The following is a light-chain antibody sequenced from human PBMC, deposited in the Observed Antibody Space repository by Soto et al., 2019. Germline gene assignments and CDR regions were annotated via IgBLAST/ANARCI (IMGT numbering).Light chain of an antibody. J-gene: IGKJ4*01. V-gene: IGKV3-15*01. CDR2: GAS. Sequence: EIVMTQSPATLSVSPGERATLSCRASQSVGSSLAWYQRKPGQAPRLLIYGASTRATGIPATFSGSGSGTEFTLTISSLQSEDFAVYYCQQYNSWPLTVGGGTKVDIK. CDR3: QQYNSWPLT. CDR1: QSVGSS.